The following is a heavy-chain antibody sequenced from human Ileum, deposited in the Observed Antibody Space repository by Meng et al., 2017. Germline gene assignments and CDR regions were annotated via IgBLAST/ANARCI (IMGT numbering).Heavy chain of an antibody. Sequence: ASVKVSCKASGYTFTSYAMHWVRQAPGQRLEWMGWINAGNGNTKYSQKFQGRVTITRDTSASTAYMELSSLRSEDTAVYYCARGGGSSWERASRFFPDWGQGTLVTVSS. CDR2: INAGNGNT. D-gene: IGHD6-13*01. V-gene: IGHV1-3*01. J-gene: IGHJ4*02. CDR3: ARGGGSSWERASRFFPD. CDR1: GYTFTSYA.